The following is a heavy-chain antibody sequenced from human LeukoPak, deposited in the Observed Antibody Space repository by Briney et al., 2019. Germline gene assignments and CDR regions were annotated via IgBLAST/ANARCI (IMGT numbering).Heavy chain of an antibody. CDR3: ARGYSYAPDAFDI. J-gene: IGHJ3*02. CDR2: IYYSGST. Sequence: SETLSLTCTVSGGSISSYYWSWIRQPPGKGLEWIGYIYYSGSTNYNPSLKSRVTISVDTSKNQFSLRLSSVTAADTAVYYCARGYSYAPDAFDIWGQGTMVTVSS. D-gene: IGHD5-18*01. CDR1: GGSISSYY. V-gene: IGHV4-59*01.